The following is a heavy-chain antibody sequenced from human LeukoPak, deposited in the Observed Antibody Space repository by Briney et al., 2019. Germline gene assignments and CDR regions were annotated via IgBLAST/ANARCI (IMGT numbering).Heavy chain of an antibody. D-gene: IGHD6-6*01. Sequence: SGGSLRLSCAVSGFTVSGNYMSWVRQAPGKGLEWVSLIYSGGTTYYADSVKGRFTISRDNSKNTLYLQMRAADTAVYYCARDKGTSYLSSFDYWGQGTLVTVSS. CDR2: IYSGGTT. CDR1: GFTVSGNY. V-gene: IGHV3-53*05. J-gene: IGHJ4*02. CDR3: ARDKGTSYLSSFDY.